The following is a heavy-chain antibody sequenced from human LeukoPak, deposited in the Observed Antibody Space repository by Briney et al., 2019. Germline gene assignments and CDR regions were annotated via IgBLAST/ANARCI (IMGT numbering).Heavy chain of an antibody. Sequence: GGSLRLSCAASGFTFSSYWMSWVRQAPGKGLEWVANIKQDGSEKYYVDSVKGRFTISRDNAKNSLYLQMNSLRAEDTAVYYCASRGYCSGGSCLTNFDYWGQGTLVTVSS. J-gene: IGHJ4*02. CDR2: IKQDGSEK. D-gene: IGHD2-15*01. V-gene: IGHV3-7*01. CDR3: ASRGYCSGGSCLTNFDY. CDR1: GFTFSSYW.